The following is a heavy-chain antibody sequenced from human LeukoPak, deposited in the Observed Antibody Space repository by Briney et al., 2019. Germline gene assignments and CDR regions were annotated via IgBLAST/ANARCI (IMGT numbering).Heavy chain of an antibody. CDR3: AKDLGHCGGDCYFDY. CDR1: GFTFSSYA. V-gene: IGHV3-23*01. D-gene: IGHD2-21*02. CDR2: ITTSGGST. J-gene: IGHJ4*02. Sequence: SGGSLRLSCAASGFTFSSYAMSWVRQAPGKGLEWVSAITTSGGSTYYADSVKGRFTISRDNSKNTLYLQMNSLRAEDTAVYYCAKDLGHCGGDCYFDYWDQGTLVTVSS.